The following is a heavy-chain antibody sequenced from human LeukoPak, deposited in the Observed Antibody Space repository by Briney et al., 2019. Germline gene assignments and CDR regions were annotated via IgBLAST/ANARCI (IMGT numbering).Heavy chain of an antibody. J-gene: IGHJ5*02. Sequence: GGSLRLSCAASGFTFSTYSMNWVRQAPGKELEGVSYISSSTSNIYYTDSVKGRFTISRYNAKNSLYLRMNSLRAEDTAVYYCARVLPYDYINRFDRWGQGTLVTVSS. CDR3: ARVLPYDYINRFDR. D-gene: IGHD4-11*01. V-gene: IGHV3-48*01. CDR1: GFTFSTYS. CDR2: ISSSTSNI.